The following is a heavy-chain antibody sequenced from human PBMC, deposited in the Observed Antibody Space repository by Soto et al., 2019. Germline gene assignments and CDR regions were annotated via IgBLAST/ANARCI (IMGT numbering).Heavy chain of an antibody. CDR3: PRRQASSSQRKNWFDP. Sequence: SETLSLTCAVYGESFSGYYWSWIRQPPGKGLEWIGEINHSGSTNYNPSLKSRVTISVDTSKNHFSRKLSSVPAADMAVHYCPRRQASSSQRKNWFDPWAQETLLTVSS. CDR2: INHSGST. J-gene: IGHJ5*02. CDR1: GESFSGYY. D-gene: IGHD6-13*01. V-gene: IGHV4-34*01.